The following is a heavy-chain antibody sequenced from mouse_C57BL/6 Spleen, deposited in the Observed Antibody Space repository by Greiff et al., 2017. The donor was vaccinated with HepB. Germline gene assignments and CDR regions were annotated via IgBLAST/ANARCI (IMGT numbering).Heavy chain of an antibody. J-gene: IGHJ4*01. CDR2: IYPGDGDT. Sequence: VQLQQSGPELVKPGASVKISCKASGYAFSSSWMNWVKQRPGKGLEWIGRIYPGDGDTNYNGKFKGKATLTADKSSSTAYMQLSSLTSEDSAVYVCAREGITTVVATNAMDYWGQGTSVTVSS. D-gene: IGHD1-1*01. CDR3: AREGITTVVATNAMDY. V-gene: IGHV1-82*01. CDR1: GYAFSSSW.